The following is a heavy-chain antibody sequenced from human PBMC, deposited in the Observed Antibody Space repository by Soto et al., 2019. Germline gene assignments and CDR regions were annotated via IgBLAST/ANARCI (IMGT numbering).Heavy chain of an antibody. Sequence: QEQLVESGGGVGQPGTSLRLSCGASGLSFSSYGMHWVRQAPGKGLEWVAFITYDGSDTYYVDSVKGRFTVPRHNSKKPLYLQMNSLKPDHTSIYHCTKDPVFEYSFGQHGFDSWGQGTLVTVSS. V-gene: IGHV3-30*18. CDR2: ITYDGSDT. D-gene: IGHD4-4*01. J-gene: IGHJ4*02. CDR1: GLSFSSYG. CDR3: TKDPVFEYSFGQHGFDS.